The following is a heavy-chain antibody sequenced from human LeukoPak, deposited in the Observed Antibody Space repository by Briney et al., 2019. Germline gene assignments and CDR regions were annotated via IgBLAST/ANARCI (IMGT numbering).Heavy chain of an antibody. CDR2: IDHSGTT. CDR3: ARRIAMTMWGSENWLDP. J-gene: IGHJ5*02. V-gene: IGHV4-59*12. D-gene: IGHD4/OR15-4a*01. CDR1: GDSITNYQ. Sequence: PSETLSLTCTVSGDSITNYQWNWIRQPPGKGLEWIGYIDHSGTTNYKPSLRSRVTMSVDTSKNQFSLKLTSMTATDTALYYCARRIAMTMWGSENWLDPWGQGTLVTVSS.